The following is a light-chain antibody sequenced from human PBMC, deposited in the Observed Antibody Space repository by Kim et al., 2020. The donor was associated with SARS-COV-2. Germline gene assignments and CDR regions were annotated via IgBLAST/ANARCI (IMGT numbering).Light chain of an antibody. V-gene: IGLV8-61*01. CDR2: STN. CDR3: VLYMGSGISV. CDR1: SGSVSTSYY. J-gene: IGLJ3*02. Sequence: GGTVTLSCGFSSGSVSTSYYPSWYQQTPGQAPRTLIYSTNTRSSGVPDRFSGSILGNKAALTITGAQADDESDYYCVLYMGSGISVFGGGTKLTVL.